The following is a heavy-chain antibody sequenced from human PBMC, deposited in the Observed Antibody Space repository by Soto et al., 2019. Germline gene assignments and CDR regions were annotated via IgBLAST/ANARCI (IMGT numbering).Heavy chain of an antibody. CDR1: GFIFSTYA. CDR3: ASERVDGNYCLMDV. D-gene: IGHD3-10*01. V-gene: IGHV3-30*04. Sequence: QVQLVESGGGVVQPGRSLRLSCAASGFIFSTYAMHWVRQAPGKGLEWVAFISYDRRNKYYADSVKGRFTISRDNSKDTLYLQMNSLRAEDTAVYYCASERVDGNYCLMDVCGQGTTGTVSS. CDR2: ISYDRRNK. J-gene: IGHJ6*02.